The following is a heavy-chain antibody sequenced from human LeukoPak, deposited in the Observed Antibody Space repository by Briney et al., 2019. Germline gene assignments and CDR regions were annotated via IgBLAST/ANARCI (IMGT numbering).Heavy chain of an antibody. D-gene: IGHD2/OR15-2a*01. Sequence: AGGSLRLSCAACGFTFSSYEMNWVRQAPGKGLEWVSYISSSGSTIYYADSVRGRFTISRDNSKSTLSLQMNSLRAEDTAIYYCATYRQVLLPFESWGQGNLVTVSS. CDR3: ATYRQVLLPFES. CDR2: ISSSGSTI. V-gene: IGHV3-48*03. J-gene: IGHJ4*02. CDR1: GFTFSSYE.